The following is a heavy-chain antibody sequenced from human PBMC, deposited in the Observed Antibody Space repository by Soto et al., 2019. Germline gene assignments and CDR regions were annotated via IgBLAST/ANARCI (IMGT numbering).Heavy chain of an antibody. CDR2: IYWNDDK. CDR1: GFSLSTSGVG. Sequence: TPTLTLTCPFSGFSLSTSGVGVGWIRQPPGKALEWLALIYWNDDKRYSPSLKSRLTITKDTSKNQVVLTMTNMDPVDTATYYCAHSYCSGGSCYSVGWFDPWGQGTLVTVSS. V-gene: IGHV2-5*01. J-gene: IGHJ5*02. CDR3: AHSYCSGGSCYSVGWFDP. D-gene: IGHD2-15*01.